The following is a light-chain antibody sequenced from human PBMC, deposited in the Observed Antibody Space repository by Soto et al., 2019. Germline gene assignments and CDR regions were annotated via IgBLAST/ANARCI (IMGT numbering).Light chain of an antibody. Sequence: ETVMTQSPGTLSVSPGERATLSCRASQRIGSDFAWYQQKPGQAPRLLIYHTSTRATGVPARFIGSASGTEFTLTITSLQSEDSAVYYCQHYNNWPLTFGGGTKVEIK. J-gene: IGKJ4*01. CDR2: HTS. CDR3: QHYNNWPLT. CDR1: QRIGSD. V-gene: IGKV3-15*01.